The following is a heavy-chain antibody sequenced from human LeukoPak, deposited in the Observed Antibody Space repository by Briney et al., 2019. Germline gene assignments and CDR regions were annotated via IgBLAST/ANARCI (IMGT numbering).Heavy chain of an antibody. CDR3: ARASHDFDY. V-gene: IGHV4-34*01. CDR2: INHSGST. CDR1: GGSISSHY. J-gene: IGHJ4*02. Sequence: SETLSLTCTVSGGSISSHYWSWIRQPPGKGLEWIGEINHSGSTNYNPSLKSRVTISVDTSKNQFSLKLSSVTAADTAVYYCARASHDFDYWGQGTLVTVSS.